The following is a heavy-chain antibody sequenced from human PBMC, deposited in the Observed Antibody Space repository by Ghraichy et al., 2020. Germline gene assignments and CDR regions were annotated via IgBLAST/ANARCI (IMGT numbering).Heavy chain of an antibody. V-gene: IGHV1-8*01. CDR2: MNANSGNT. D-gene: IGHD1-26*01. CDR1: GYTFTSYD. J-gene: IGHJ4*02. CDR3: AKYSGSYYDY. Sequence: ASVVSCKASGYTFTSYDINWVRQATGQGLEWMGWMNANSGNTGYAQKFQGRVTMTRNTSISTAYMELSSLRSEDTAVYYCAKYSGSYYDYWGQGTLVTVSS.